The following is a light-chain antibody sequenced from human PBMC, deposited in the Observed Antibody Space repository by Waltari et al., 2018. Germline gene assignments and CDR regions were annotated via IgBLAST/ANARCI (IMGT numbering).Light chain of an antibody. Sequence: IVLTHSPGALSLSSGERATLSCRASESISKYLAWYQQKPGQALRLLIYDASSKPTGIPHKFSGSGAGTDVSLTISRLEPEDFAVYYCQHYESLPVPFGQRTKVEIK. CDR1: ESISKY. J-gene: IGKJ1*01. CDR2: DAS. CDR3: QHYESLPVP. V-gene: IGKV3-20*01.